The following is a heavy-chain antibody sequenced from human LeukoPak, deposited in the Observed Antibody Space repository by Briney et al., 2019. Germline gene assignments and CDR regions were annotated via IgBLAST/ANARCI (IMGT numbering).Heavy chain of an antibody. Sequence: GGSLRLSCAACGFTFTSYWMNWVRQAPGKGLEWVGNIKPDGSQTYYVVSVKGRFTISRDNAKNSVSLQLNRLRAEDTAVYFCVRSIDAWGQGTMVTVSS. J-gene: IGHJ5*02. CDR2: IKPDGSQT. CDR3: VRSIDA. D-gene: IGHD3-3*01. CDR1: GFTFTSYW. V-gene: IGHV3-7*03.